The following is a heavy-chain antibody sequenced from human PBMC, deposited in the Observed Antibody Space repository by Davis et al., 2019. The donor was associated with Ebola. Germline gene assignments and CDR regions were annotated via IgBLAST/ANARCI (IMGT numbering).Heavy chain of an antibody. J-gene: IGHJ4*01. CDR1: GYTFAGYG. Sequence: ASVKVSCKASGYTFAGYGLIWVRQAPGQGLEWMGWISADNGNANYAQKFRGRLTLTTETSTTTAYMDLRTLRSDDTAVYYCARIPGGIKGTYADYWGQGSLIIVSS. CDR3: ARIPGGIKGTYADY. CDR2: ISADNGNA. D-gene: IGHD1-14*01. V-gene: IGHV1-18*04.